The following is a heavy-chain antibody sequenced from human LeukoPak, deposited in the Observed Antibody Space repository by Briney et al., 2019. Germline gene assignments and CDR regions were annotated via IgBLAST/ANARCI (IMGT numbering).Heavy chain of an antibody. Sequence: ASVKVSCKASGYTFTSYGISWVRQAPGQGLEWMGWISAYNGNTNYAQKLQGRVTMTTDTSTTTTYMDLRSLRSDDTAMYYCARDLSAGWEQFGDAFDIWGQGTLVTVSS. D-gene: IGHD5-24*01. J-gene: IGHJ3*02. CDR3: ARDLSAGWEQFGDAFDI. CDR2: ISAYNGNT. V-gene: IGHV1-18*01. CDR1: GYTFTSYG.